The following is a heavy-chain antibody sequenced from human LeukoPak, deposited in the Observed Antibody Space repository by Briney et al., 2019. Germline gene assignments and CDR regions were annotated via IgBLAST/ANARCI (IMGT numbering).Heavy chain of an antibody. J-gene: IGHJ4*02. Sequence: GGSLRLSCAASGFTFDDYAMHWVRQAPGKGLEWVSGISWNSGSIGYADSVKGRCTISRDNAKNSLYLQMNSLRAEDTALYYCAKGNSNFDYWGQGTLVTVSS. CDR1: GFTFDDYA. D-gene: IGHD5-18*01. V-gene: IGHV3-9*01. CDR2: ISWNSGSI. CDR3: AKGNSNFDY.